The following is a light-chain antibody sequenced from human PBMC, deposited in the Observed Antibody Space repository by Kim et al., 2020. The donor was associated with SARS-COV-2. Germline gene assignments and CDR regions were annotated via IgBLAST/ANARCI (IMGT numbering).Light chain of an antibody. CDR3: QQYYSTPCT. CDR1: QSVLYSSNNKNY. J-gene: IGKJ3*01. Sequence: DIVMTQSPDSLAVSLGERATINCKSSQSVLYSSNNKNYLAWYQQKPGQPPKLLIYWASTRESGVPDRFSGSGSGTDFTLTISSLQAEDVAVYYCQQYYSTPCTFGPRTKVDIK. V-gene: IGKV4-1*01. CDR2: WAS.